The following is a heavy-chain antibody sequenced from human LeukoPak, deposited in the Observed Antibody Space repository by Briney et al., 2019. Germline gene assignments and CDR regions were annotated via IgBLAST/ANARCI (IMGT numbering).Heavy chain of an antibody. Sequence: ASVKVSCKASGYIFTDYGISWVRQAPGQRLEWGGWISVYNGNTNYAQTLQGRVTMTTDTSTSTAYMELRSLRSADTAVYYCARDYSDQISYFYYYMDVWGKGTTVTVSS. D-gene: IGHD2-21*01. J-gene: IGHJ6*03. CDR1: GYIFTDYG. CDR3: ARDYSDQISYFYYYMDV. CDR2: ISVYNGNT. V-gene: IGHV1-18*01.